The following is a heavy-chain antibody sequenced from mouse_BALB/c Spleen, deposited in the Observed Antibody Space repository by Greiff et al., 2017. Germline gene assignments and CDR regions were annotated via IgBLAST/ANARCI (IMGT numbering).Heavy chain of an antibody. CDR1: GFTFSNYW. J-gene: IGHJ1*01. V-gene: IGHV6-6*02. CDR2: IRLKSDNYAT. CDR3: TRNFDV. Sequence: DVMLVESGGGLVQPGGSIKLSCVASGFTFSNYWMNWVRQAPEKGLEWVAEIRLKSDNYATHYAESVKGRFTISRDDSKSSVYLQMNNLRAEDTGSYYCTRNFDVWGAGTTVTVSS.